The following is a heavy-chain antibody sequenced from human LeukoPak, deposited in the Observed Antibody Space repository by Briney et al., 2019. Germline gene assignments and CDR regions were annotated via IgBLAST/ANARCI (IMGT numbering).Heavy chain of an antibody. V-gene: IGHV4-34*01. Sequence: PSETLSLTCAVYGWSITGYYWSWIRQTPGRGLEWVGEIHYTGATSYNPSLKSRATISTDTSKNQFSLRLSSVTAADTAVYYCARGNILTGYCFDFWGQGALVTVSS. J-gene: IGHJ4*02. CDR3: ARGNILTGYCFDF. CDR2: IHYTGAT. D-gene: IGHD3-9*01. CDR1: GWSITGYY.